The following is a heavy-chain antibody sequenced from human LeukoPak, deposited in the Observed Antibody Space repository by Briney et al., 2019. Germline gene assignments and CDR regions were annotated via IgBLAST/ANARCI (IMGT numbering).Heavy chain of an antibody. V-gene: IGHV3-64*05. D-gene: IGHD5-18*01. CDR2: IRSNGGST. CDR3: VKSRKASTSGYGYGEGFDY. J-gene: IGHJ4*02. Sequence: QPGGSLRLSCSASGFTFSSYPMHWVRQASGKGLEYVSGIRSNGGSTYYADSVKGRFTISRDNSKNTLYVQMSSLRAEDTAVYYCVKSRKASTSGYGYGEGFDYWGQGTLVTVSS. CDR1: GFTFSSYP.